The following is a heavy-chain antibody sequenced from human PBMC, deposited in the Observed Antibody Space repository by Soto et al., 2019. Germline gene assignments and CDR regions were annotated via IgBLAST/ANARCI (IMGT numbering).Heavy chain of an antibody. CDR3: ARGSRAGHNGGNRPLNWFDP. D-gene: IGHD2-15*01. J-gene: IGHJ5*02. CDR2: IYYSGST. Sequence: SETLSLTCTVSGGSISSYYWSWIRQPPGKGLEWIGYIYYSGSTNYNPSLKSRVTISVDTSKNQFSLKLSSVTAADTAVYYCARGSRAGHNGGNRPLNWFDPWGQGTLVTVSS. CDR1: GGSISSYY. V-gene: IGHV4-59*01.